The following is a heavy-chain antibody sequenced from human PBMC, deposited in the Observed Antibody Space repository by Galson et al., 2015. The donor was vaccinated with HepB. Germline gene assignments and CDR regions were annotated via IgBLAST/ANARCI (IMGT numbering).Heavy chain of an antibody. CDR3: ARGGLYGSGSYYIDYFDY. J-gene: IGHJ4*02. CDR1: GFTFSSYA. D-gene: IGHD3-10*01. V-gene: IGHV3-64*01. CDR2: ISSNGGST. Sequence: SLRLSCAASGFTFSSYAMHRVRQAPGKGLEYVSAISSNGGSTYYANSVKGRFTISRDNSKNTLYLQMGGLRAEDMAVYYCARGGLYGSGSYYIDYFDYWGQGTLVTVSS.